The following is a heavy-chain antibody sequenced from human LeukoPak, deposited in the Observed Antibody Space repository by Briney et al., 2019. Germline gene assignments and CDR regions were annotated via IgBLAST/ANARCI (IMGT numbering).Heavy chain of an antibody. J-gene: IGHJ4*02. CDR3: ARGGLIAAPSSGFDY. CDR1: GFTVSSNY. CDR2: IYSGGST. Sequence: GGSLRLSCAASGFTVSSNYMSWVRQAPGKGLEWVSVIYSGGSTYYADSVKGRFTISRDNSKNTLYLQMNSLRAEDTAVYYCARGGLIAAPSSGFDYWGQGTLVTVSS. V-gene: IGHV3-66*01. D-gene: IGHD6-6*01.